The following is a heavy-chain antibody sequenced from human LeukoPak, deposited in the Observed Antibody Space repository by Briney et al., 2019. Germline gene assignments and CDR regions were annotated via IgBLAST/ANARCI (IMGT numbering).Heavy chain of an antibody. J-gene: IGHJ3*02. V-gene: IGHV1-69*01. Sequence: ASVKVSCKASGGTFSSYAISWVRQAPGQGLEWMGGIIPSFGTANYAQKFQGRVTITADESTSPAYMELSSLRSEDTAVYYCARDIMHYGDPDAFDIWGQGTMVTVSS. CDR1: GGTFSSYA. CDR3: ARDIMHYGDPDAFDI. CDR2: IIPSFGTA. D-gene: IGHD2-21*02.